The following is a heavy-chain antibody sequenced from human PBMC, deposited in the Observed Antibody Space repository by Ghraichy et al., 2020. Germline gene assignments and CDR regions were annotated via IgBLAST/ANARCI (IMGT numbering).Heavy chain of an antibody. CDR1: NYDITTYG. Sequence: ASVKVSCKGVNYDITTYGISWVRQAPGQGLEWMGWITPHNGHTNYVQKFESRVTMTTDTSTNTAYLDLRSLEFDDTAVYYCARVSLMGDVVTGPTLWGRGILVTVSS. J-gene: IGHJ4*02. CDR2: ITPHNGHT. V-gene: IGHV1-18*01. D-gene: IGHD2-21*02. CDR3: ARVSLMGDVVTGPTL.